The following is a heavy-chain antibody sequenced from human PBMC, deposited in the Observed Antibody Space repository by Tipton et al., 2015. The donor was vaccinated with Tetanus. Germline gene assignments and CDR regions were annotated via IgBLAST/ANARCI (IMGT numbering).Heavy chain of an antibody. D-gene: IGHD2-21*02. CDR2: ITGGGSSI. CDR3: ARGMAEASNCGGDCYSDY. Sequence: SLRLSCAASGFTLSDYYMTWIRQAPGKGLEWVSYITGGGSSIYYADSVKGRFTISRDNAKNSLYLQMISLRAEDTAVYSCARGMAEASNCGGDCYSDYWGQGTLVTVSS. CDR1: GFTLSDYY. J-gene: IGHJ4*02. V-gene: IGHV3-11*04.